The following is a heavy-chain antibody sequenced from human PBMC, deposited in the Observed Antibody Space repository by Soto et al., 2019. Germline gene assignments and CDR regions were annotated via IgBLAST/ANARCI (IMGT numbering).Heavy chain of an antibody. CDR2: ISYDGSNK. CDR1: GFTFSSYG. CDR3: AKDSGGSYCGGDCWNYGMDV. Sequence: PGGSLRLSCAASGFTFSSYGMHWVRQAPGKGLEWVAVISYDGSNKYYADSVKGRFTISRDNSKNTLYLQMNSLRAEDTAVYYCAKDSGGSYCGGDCWNYGMDVWGQGTTVTVSS. V-gene: IGHV3-30*18. D-gene: IGHD2-21*02. J-gene: IGHJ6*02.